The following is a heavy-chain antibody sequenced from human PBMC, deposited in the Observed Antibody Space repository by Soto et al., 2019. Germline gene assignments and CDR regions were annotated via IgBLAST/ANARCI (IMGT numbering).Heavy chain of an antibody. CDR3: AKDAVDGNGEWDWFGP. CDR1: GFTFSSYA. D-gene: IGHD3-10*01. CDR2: ISGSGDST. Sequence: PGGSLRLSCAASGFTFSSYAMSWVRQAPGKGLEWVSAISGSGDSTYYADNVKGRFTISRDNSKKTLYLQMNSLRVDDTAVYYCAKDAVDGNGEWDWFGPWGQGTLVTVSS. V-gene: IGHV3-23*01. J-gene: IGHJ5*02.